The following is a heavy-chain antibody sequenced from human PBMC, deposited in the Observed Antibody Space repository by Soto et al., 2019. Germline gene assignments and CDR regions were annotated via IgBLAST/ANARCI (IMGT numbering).Heavy chain of an antibody. D-gene: IGHD3-3*01. CDR2: ISGSGGST. CDR3: AKFRTGTIFGVVIY. CDR1: GFTFSSYA. Sequence: PGGSLRLSCAASGFTFSSYAMSWVRQAPGKGLEWVSAISGSGGSTYYADSVKGRFTISRDNSKNTLYLQMNSPRAEDTAVYYCAKFRTGTIFGVVIYWGQGTLVTVSS. J-gene: IGHJ4*02. V-gene: IGHV3-23*01.